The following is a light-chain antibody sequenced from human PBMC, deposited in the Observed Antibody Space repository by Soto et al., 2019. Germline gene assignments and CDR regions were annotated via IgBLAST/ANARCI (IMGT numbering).Light chain of an antibody. J-gene: IGKJ1*01. CDR2: GAS. CDR1: QSVGND. Sequence: DIVMAQSPASLSVSPGEGVTLSCRASQSVGNDLAWYQQRAGQAPRLLIYGASTRATGVPARFTGSGSGTDFTLTISSLQSEDFAVYYCQQYYNWPPAWTFGQGTRVDIK. CDR3: QQYYNWPPAWT. V-gene: IGKV3-15*01.